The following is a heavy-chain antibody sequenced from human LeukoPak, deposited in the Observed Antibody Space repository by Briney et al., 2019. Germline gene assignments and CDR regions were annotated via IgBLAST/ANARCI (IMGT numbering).Heavy chain of an antibody. J-gene: IGHJ4*02. CDR1: GGSFSGYY. CDR3: ARVGTTYDYVWGSYRYNDY. D-gene: IGHD3-16*02. Sequence: PSETLSLTCAVYGGSFSGYYRSWIRQPPGKGLEWIGEINHSGSTNYNPPLKSRVTISVDTSKNQFSLKLSSVTAADTAVYYCARVGTTYDYVWGSYRYNDYWGQGTLVTVSS. CDR2: INHSGST. V-gene: IGHV4-34*01.